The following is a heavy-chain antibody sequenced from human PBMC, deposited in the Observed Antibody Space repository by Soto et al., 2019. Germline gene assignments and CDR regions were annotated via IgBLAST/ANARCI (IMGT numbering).Heavy chain of an antibody. D-gene: IGHD6-13*01. CDR1: GYTFTSYD. CDR3: ARGLRGYSSSCYSDYYYYYYMDV. CDR2: MNPNSGNT. J-gene: IGHJ6*03. V-gene: IGHV1-8*01. Sequence: ASVKVSCKASGYTFTSYDINWVRQATGQGLEWMGWMNPNSGNTGYAQKFQGRVTMTRNTSISTAYMELSSLRSEDTAVYYCARGLRGYSSSCYSDYYYYYYMDVWGKGTTVTVSS.